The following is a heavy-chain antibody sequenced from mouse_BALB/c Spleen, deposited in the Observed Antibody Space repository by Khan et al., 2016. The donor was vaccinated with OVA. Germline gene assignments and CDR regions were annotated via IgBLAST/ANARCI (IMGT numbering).Heavy chain of an antibody. CDR1: GFSLTGFG. CDR2: IWGDGNT. CDR3: ARELRLGGFAY. D-gene: IGHD1-2*01. Sequence: QVQLKESGPGLVAPSQSLSITCTVSGFSLTGFGLNWIRQPPGKGLEWLGMIWGDGNTDYNSALKSRLSISKDNSKSQVFLKMNSLQTDDTARYYCARELRLGGFAYWGQGTLVTVSA. J-gene: IGHJ3*01. V-gene: IGHV2-6-7*01.